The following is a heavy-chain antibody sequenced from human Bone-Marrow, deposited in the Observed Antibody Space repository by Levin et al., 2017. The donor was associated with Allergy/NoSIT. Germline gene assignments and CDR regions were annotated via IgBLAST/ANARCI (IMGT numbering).Heavy chain of an antibody. CDR2: INQSGGT. D-gene: IGHD5-12*01. J-gene: IGHJ5*02. Sequence: LSQTLSLTCTVYGGSFSDNFWSWLRQPPGKGLEWIGEINQSGGTNYNPSLRNRVTISIDTSKNQFSLKLTSVTAADTAVYYCAKGTSGYYTWFDPWGQGTPVTVSS. CDR3: AKGTSGYYTWFDP. V-gene: IGHV4-34*01. CDR1: GGSFSDNF.